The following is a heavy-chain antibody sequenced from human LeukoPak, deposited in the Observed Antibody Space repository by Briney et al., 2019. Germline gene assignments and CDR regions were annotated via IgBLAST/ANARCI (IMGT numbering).Heavy chain of an antibody. V-gene: IGHV1-2*02. D-gene: IGHD6-13*01. J-gene: IGHJ6*03. CDR3: ARSSWFHYYYYMDV. CDR1: GYTFTGYY. Sequence: ASVKVSCKASGYTFTGYYMHWVRQAPGQGLEWMGWINPNSGGTNYAQKFQGRVTMTRDTSISTAYMELSRLRSDDTAVYYCARSSWFHYYYYMDVWGKGTTVTVSS. CDR2: INPNSGGT.